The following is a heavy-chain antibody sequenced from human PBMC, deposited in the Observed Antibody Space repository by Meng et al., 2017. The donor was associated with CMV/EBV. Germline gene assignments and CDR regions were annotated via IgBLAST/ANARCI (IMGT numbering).Heavy chain of an antibody. D-gene: IGHD4-23*01. CDR3: AKERYGGKGGYLDY. CDR1: GITFSSYG. Sequence: GESLKISRAASGITFSSYGMHSVRQAPGKGLGWVAFIRYDRSDKYYADSVKGRFTISKDNSKNTLYLQMNSLRAEDPAVYHCAKERYGGKGGYLDYWGQGTLVTVSS. V-gene: IGHV3-30*02. J-gene: IGHJ4*02. CDR2: IRYDRSDK.